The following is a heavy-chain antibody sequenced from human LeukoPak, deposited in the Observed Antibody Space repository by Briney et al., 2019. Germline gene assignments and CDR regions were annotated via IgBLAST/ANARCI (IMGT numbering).Heavy chain of an antibody. V-gene: IGHV3-30*04. CDR2: ISYDGSNK. J-gene: IGHJ6*03. Sequence: GRSLRLSCAASRFTFSSYAMHWVRQAPGKGLEWVAVISYDGSNKYYADSVKGRFTISRDNSKNTLYLQMNSLRAEDTAVYYCARDNHYYMDVWGKGTTVTVSS. CDR1: RFTFSSYA. CDR3: ARDNHYYMDV. D-gene: IGHD1-14*01.